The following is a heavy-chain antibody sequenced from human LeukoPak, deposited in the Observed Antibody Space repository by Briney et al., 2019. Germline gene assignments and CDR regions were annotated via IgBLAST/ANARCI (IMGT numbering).Heavy chain of an antibody. Sequence: GGSLRLSCAASGFTFGDYTMHWVRQAPGKGLEWVSLISWDGGSTYYADSVKGRFTISRDNSKNSLYLQMNSLRTEDTALYYCAKDKTIAARLGYYGMDVWGQGTTVTVSS. D-gene: IGHD6-6*01. CDR3: AKDKTIAARLGYYGMDV. CDR2: ISWDGGST. J-gene: IGHJ6*02. V-gene: IGHV3-43*01. CDR1: GFTFGDYT.